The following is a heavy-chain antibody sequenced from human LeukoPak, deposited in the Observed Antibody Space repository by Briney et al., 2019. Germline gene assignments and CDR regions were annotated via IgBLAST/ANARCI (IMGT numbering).Heavy chain of an antibody. V-gene: IGHV3-7*05. D-gene: IGHD1-26*01. CDR3: ARGPPPQRFSGSYYKGYFDY. Sequence: GGSLRLSCAASGFTFSSYWMSWVRQAPGKGLEWVANIKEEGSGKYYVDSVKGRFTISRDNSENTLYLQMNSLRAEDTAVYYCARGPPPQRFSGSYYKGYFDYWGQGALVTVSS. CDR2: IKEEGSGK. CDR1: GFTFSSYW. J-gene: IGHJ4*02.